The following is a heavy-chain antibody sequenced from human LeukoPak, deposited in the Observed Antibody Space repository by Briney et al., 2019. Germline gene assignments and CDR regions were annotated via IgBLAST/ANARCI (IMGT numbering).Heavy chain of an antibody. D-gene: IGHD4-17*01. Sequence: PGGSLRLSCAASGFTFSSYAMHWVRQAPGKGLEWVAVISYDGSNKYYADSVKGRFTISRDNAKNSLYLQMNSLRAEDTAVYYCARDNNGDYGSAFDIWGQGTMVTVSS. CDR3: ARDNNGDYGSAFDI. CDR1: GFTFSSYA. J-gene: IGHJ3*02. V-gene: IGHV3-30-3*01. CDR2: ISYDGSNK.